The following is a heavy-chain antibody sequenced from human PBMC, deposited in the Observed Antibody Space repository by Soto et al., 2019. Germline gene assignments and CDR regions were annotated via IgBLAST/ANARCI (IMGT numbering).Heavy chain of an antibody. D-gene: IGHD1-1*01. CDR3: ARDRLRYNWNDFPYYYYGMDV. Sequence: QVQLVESGGGVVQPGRSLRLSCAASGFTFSSYAMHWVRQAPGKGLEWVAVISYDGSNKYYADSVKGRFTISRDNSKNXGXQXLNSLGAEDTAVYYCARDRLRYNWNDFPYYYYGMDVWGQGTTVTVSS. CDR1: GFTFSSYA. J-gene: IGHJ6*02. CDR2: ISYDGSNK. V-gene: IGHV3-30-3*01.